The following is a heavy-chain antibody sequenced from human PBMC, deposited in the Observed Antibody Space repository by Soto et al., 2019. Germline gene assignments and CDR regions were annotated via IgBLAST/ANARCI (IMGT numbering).Heavy chain of an antibody. J-gene: IGHJ6*03. CDR3: XXXXXETDYGLYMDV. CDR1: GFTFSDYY. D-gene: IGHD3-10*01. CDR2: ISSSGSTI. V-gene: IGHV3-11*01. Sequence: QVQLVESGGGLVKPGGSLRLSCAASGFTFSDYYMSWIRQAPGKGLEWVSYISSSGSTIYYADSVKGRFTISRDNAKNSLYLQXXXXXXXXTAXXXXXXXXXETDYGLYMDVWGKGTTVTVSS.